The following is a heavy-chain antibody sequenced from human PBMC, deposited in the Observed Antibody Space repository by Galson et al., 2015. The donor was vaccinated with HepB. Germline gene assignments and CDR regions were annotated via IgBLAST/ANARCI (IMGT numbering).Heavy chain of an antibody. CDR1: GFTFSDHT. Sequence: SLRLSCAAYGFTFSDHTMNWVRQAPGKGLEWVGRIKSKTDGGTTDYAAPVKGRFTISRDDSKNTLYLQMNSLKTEDTAVYYCTTDRYYYGMDVWGQGTTVTVSS. J-gene: IGHJ6*02. CDR2: IKSKTDGGTT. CDR3: TTDRYYYGMDV. V-gene: IGHV3-15*07.